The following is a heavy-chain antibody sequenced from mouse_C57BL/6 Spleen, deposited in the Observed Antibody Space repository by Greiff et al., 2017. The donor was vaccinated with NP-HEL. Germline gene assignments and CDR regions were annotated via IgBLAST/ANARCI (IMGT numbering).Heavy chain of an antibody. CDR2: IDPETGGT. V-gene: IGHV1-15*01. Sequence: QVQLKQSGAELVRPGASVTLSCKASGYTFTDYEMHWVKQTPVHGLEWIGAIDPETGGTAYNQKFKGKAILTADKSSSTAYMELRSLTSEDSAVYYCTRWELGYYFDYWGQGTTLTVSS. J-gene: IGHJ2*01. CDR1: GYTFTDYE. CDR3: TRWELGYYFDY. D-gene: IGHD4-1*01.